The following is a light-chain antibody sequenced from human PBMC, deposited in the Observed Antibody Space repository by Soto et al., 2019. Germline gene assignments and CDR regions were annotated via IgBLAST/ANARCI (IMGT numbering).Light chain of an antibody. V-gene: IGKV1-27*01. CDR1: QGISNY. Sequence: DIPMTQSPSSLSASVGDRVTITCRASQGISNYLAWYQQKPGKVPKLLIYAASTLQSGVPSRFSGSGSGTDFTLTISSLQPEDVATYYCQKYNSAPPYTFDQGTKLEIK. CDR3: QKYNSAPPYT. J-gene: IGKJ2*01. CDR2: AAS.